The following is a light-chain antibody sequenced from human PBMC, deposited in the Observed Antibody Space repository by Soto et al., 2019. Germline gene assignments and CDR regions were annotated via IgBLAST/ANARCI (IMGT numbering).Light chain of an antibody. CDR2: AVN. CDR3: SSYAGSNNLV. CDR1: SSDVGGYNY. V-gene: IGLV2-8*01. Sequence: QSALTQPPSASGSPGQSVTISCTGTSSDVGGYNYVSWYQQHPGKAPKLMIYAVNKRPSGVPDRFSGSKSGNTASLTVSGLQAEDEADYYCSSYAGSNNLVFGGGTKLTVL. J-gene: IGLJ2*01.